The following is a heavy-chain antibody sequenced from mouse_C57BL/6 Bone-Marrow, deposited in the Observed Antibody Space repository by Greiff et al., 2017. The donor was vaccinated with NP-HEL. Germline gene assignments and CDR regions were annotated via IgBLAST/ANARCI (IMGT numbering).Heavy chain of an antibody. V-gene: IGHV10-3*01. CDR2: IRSKSSNNAT. J-gene: IGHJ4*01. CDR1: GFTFNTYA. CDR3: VRAFSVAYYAMDY. Sequence: EVQVVESGGGLVQPKGSLKLSCAASGFTFNTYAMPWVRQAPGKGLEWVACIRSKSSNNATYYADAVKDRFTISRADSHNKLYLQMNNLKTEDTAMYYCVRAFSVAYYAMDYWGQGTSVTVSS.